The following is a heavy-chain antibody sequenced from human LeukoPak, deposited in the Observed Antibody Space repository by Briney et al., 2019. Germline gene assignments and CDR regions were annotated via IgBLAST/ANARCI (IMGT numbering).Heavy chain of an antibody. V-gene: IGHV4-59*08. CDR2: IYYSGST. Sequence: PSETLSLTCTVSGGSISPFYWNWIRQPPGKGLEWIGYIYYSGSTNYNPSLKSRVTISVDTSKNQFSLKLSSVTAADTAVYYCARGGYYDSSGYYEDAFDIWGQGTMVTVSS. D-gene: IGHD3-22*01. CDR1: GGSISPFY. CDR3: ARGGYYDSSGYYEDAFDI. J-gene: IGHJ3*02.